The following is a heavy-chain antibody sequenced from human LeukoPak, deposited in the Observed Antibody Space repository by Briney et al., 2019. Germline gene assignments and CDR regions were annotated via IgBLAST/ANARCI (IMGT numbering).Heavy chain of an antibody. V-gene: IGHV3-7*01. CDR1: GFSFSSFW. Sequence: GGSLRLSCAASGFSFSSFWMSWVRPAPGKGLEWVANIKPDGSATNYVDSVKGRFTISRDNAKNSLDLQMNSLRAEDTAVYYCARGGGSSSWGQGTLVTVSS. D-gene: IGHD6-6*01. J-gene: IGHJ5*02. CDR3: ARGGGSSS. CDR2: IKPDGSAT.